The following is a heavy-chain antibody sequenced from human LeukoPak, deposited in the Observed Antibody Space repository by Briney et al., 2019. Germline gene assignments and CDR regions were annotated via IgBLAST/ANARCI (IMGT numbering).Heavy chain of an antibody. Sequence: PGGSLRLSCAASGFTFSSDWMSWGRQAPGKGLEWVANIKQDGSEKYNVDSVKGRFTISRDNAKNSLYLQMNSLRAEDTAVYYCANSKGGGNFDYWGQGTLVTVST. CDR1: GFTFSSDW. V-gene: IGHV3-7*01. CDR3: ANSKGGGNFDY. CDR2: IKQDGSEK. J-gene: IGHJ4*02. D-gene: IGHD3-16*01.